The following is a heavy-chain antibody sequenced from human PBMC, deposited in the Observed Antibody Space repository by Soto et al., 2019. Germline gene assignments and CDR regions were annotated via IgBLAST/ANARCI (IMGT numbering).Heavy chain of an antibody. CDR3: ARGRNVLLWFGELLDYFDY. Sequence: ASETLSLTCAASGYSISSGYYWGWIRQPPGKGLEWIGSIYHSGSTYYNPSLKSRVTISVDTSKNQFSLKLSSVTAADTAVYYCARGRNVLLWFGELLDYFDYWGQGTLVTVSS. D-gene: IGHD3-10*01. J-gene: IGHJ4*02. CDR2: IYHSGST. V-gene: IGHV4-38-2*01. CDR1: GYSISSGYY.